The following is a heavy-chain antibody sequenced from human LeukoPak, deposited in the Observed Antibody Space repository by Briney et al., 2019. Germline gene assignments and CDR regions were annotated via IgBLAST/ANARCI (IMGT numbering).Heavy chain of an antibody. Sequence: GRSLRLSCAASGFTFSSYAMHWARQAPGKGLEWVAVISYDGGHKYHADSVMGRFTISRDNSKTTLYLQMNSLRAEDTAVYYCARDRASSGWYDYYYGMDVWGQGTTVTVSS. V-gene: IGHV3-30*04. CDR3: ARDRASSGWYDYYYGMDV. CDR1: GFTFSSYA. J-gene: IGHJ6*02. CDR2: ISYDGGHK. D-gene: IGHD6-19*01.